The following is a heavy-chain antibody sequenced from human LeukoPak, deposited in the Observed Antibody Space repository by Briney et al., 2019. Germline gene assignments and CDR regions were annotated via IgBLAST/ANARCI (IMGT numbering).Heavy chain of an antibody. CDR3: VRVSRYSSGWYLHAFDI. V-gene: IGHV4-59*01. CDR1: GGSISSYY. J-gene: IGHJ3*02. Sequence: PSETLSLACTVSGGSISSYYWSWIRQPPGKGLEWIGYIYYSGSTNYNPSLKSRVTISVDTSKNQFSLKLSSVTAADTAVYYCVRVSRYSSGWYLHAFDIWGQGTMVTVSS. D-gene: IGHD6-19*01. CDR2: IYYSGST.